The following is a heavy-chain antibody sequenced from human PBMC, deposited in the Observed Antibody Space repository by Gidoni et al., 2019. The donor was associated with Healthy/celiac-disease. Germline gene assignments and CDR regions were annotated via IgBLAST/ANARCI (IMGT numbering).Heavy chain of an antibody. CDR2: IKSKTDGGTT. J-gene: IGHJ6*03. V-gene: IGHV3-15*07. CDR3: TTDPFSGWYPNYYMDV. CDR1: GFTFSTAW. Sequence: EVQLVESGGGLVKPGGSLRLSCAASGFTFSTAWMNWVRQAPGKGLEWVGRIKSKTDGGTTDYAAPVKGRFTISRDDSKNTLYLQMNSLKTEDTAVYYCTTDPFSGWYPNYYMDVWGKGTTVTVSS. D-gene: IGHD6-19*01.